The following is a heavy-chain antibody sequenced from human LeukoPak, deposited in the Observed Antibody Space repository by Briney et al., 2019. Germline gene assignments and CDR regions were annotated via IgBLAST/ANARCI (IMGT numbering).Heavy chain of an antibody. D-gene: IGHD6-19*01. Sequence: SETLSLTCAVYGGSFSGYYWSWIRQPPGKGLEWIGEINHSGSTNYNPSLKSRVTISGDTSKNQFSLKLSSVTAADTAVYYCAYSSGAFAYWGQGTLVTVSS. CDR2: INHSGST. V-gene: IGHV4-34*01. J-gene: IGHJ4*02. CDR3: AYSSGAFAY. CDR1: GGSFSGYY.